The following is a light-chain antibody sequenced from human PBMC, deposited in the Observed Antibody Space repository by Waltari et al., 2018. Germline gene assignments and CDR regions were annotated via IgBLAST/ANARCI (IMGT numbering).Light chain of an antibody. CDR1: QGISSY. V-gene: IGKV1-39*01. CDR2: AVS. J-gene: IGKJ2*01. Sequence: DIQMTQSPSSLSASNGDRVTITCRASQGISSYLNWYQQKPGDAPKLLIYAVSHLESGVPSRCSGRGTGTEFTLTISSLQPEDSGTYYCQQSYSNVLYTFGQGTKLEIK. CDR3: QQSYSNVLYT.